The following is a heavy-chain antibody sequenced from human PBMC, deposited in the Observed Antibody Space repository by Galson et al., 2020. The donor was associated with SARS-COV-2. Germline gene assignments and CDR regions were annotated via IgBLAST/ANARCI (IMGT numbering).Heavy chain of an antibody. Sequence: ASVKVSCKASGYTFTSYGISWVRQAPGQGLEWMGWISAYNGNTNYAQKLQGRVTMTTDTSTSTAYMELRSLRSDDTAVYYCAREAHSSSWLANYWYFDLWGRGTLVTVSS. J-gene: IGHJ2*01. D-gene: IGHD6-13*01. CDR2: ISAYNGNT. V-gene: IGHV1-18*01. CDR3: AREAHSSSWLANYWYFDL. CDR1: GYTFTSYG.